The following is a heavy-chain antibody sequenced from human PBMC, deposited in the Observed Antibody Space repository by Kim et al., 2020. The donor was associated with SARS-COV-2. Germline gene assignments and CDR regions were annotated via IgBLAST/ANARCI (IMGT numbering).Heavy chain of an antibody. V-gene: IGHV1-69*01. CDR3: ARDTYYDSSGIFDP. J-gene: IGHJ5*02. D-gene: IGHD3-22*01. Sequence: GQGLEWMGGIIPILGTANYAQKFQGGVTITADESTSTAYMELSSLRSEDTAVYYCARDTYYDSSGIFDPWGQGTLVTVSS. CDR2: IIPILGTA.